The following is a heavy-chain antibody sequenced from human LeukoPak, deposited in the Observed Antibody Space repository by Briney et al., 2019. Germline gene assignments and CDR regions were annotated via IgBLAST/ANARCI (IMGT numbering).Heavy chain of an antibody. V-gene: IGHV5-51*01. J-gene: IGHJ3*02. CDR2: IYPGDSDI. CDR1: GYSFSNYW. CDR3: ARGLIVGATTNAFDI. D-gene: IGHD1-26*01. Sequence: PGESLKISCKASGYSFSNYWIAWVRQMPGRGLEWMGIIYPGDSDITYSPSFQGQVTISADKSISTAYLQWSSLKASDTAMYYCARGLIVGATTNAFDIWGQGTMVTVSS.